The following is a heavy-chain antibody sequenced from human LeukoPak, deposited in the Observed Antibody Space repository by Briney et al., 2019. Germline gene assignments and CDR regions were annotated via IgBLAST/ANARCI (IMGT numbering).Heavy chain of an antibody. CDR2: IGGDGVA. CDR3: TTGGARDY. Sequence: GGSLRLSCAASGFTFTNHPMNWVRQAPGKGLEWVSYIGGDGVAFYADSVKGRFTMSKDDARKSLYLQMSSLRVEDTALYYCTTGGARDYWGQGTLVTVSS. CDR1: GFTFTNHP. D-gene: IGHD3-16*01. V-gene: IGHV3-69-1*01. J-gene: IGHJ4*02.